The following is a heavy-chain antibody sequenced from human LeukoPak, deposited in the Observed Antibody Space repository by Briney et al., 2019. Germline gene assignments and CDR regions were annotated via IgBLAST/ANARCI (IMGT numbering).Heavy chain of an antibody. CDR1: GYSISSGYH. V-gene: IGHV4-38-2*02. CDR3: ARGSAYYYDSSGYDQPVVY. J-gene: IGHJ4*02. CDR2: IYHSGST. D-gene: IGHD3-22*01. Sequence: SETLSLTCTVSGYSISSGYHWGWIRQPPGKGLEWIGSIYHSGSTNYNPSLKSRVTISVDTSKNQFSLKLSSVTAADTAVYYCARGSAYYYDSSGYDQPVVYWGQGTLVTVSS.